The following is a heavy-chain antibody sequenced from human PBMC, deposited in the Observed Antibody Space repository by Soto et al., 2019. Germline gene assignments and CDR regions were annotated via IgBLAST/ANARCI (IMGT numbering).Heavy chain of an antibody. CDR1: GFAFSFYS. J-gene: IGHJ4*02. V-gene: IGHV3-23*01. CDR3: AKDRGGFTNGWEFFDS. Sequence: EVVLLESGGGLVQPGGSLRLSCEVSGFAFSFYSMSWVRQAPGKGLEWVASISGNGGTTYYAASGKGRFTFSRDNSKNTLYLQMNNLRGEYTAVYYCAKDRGGFTNGWEFFDSWGQGTLVTVSS. D-gene: IGHD3-10*01. CDR2: ISGNGGTT.